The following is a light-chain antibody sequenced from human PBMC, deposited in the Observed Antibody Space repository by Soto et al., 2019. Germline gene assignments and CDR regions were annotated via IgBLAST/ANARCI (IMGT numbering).Light chain of an antibody. CDR1: QSVSSSY. CDR2: GAS. CDR3: QQYGSSPT. Sequence: EIVLMQSPGTLSLSPGERATLSCRASQSVSSSYLAWYQQKPGQAPRLLIYGASSRATGIPDRFSGSGSGTDFTLTISRLEPEDFAVYYCQQYGSSPTFGQGTEVEIK. V-gene: IGKV3-20*01. J-gene: IGKJ1*01.